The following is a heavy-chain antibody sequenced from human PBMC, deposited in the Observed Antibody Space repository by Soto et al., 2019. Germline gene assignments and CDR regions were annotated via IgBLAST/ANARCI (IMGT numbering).Heavy chain of an antibody. CDR3: ARDCLIYCSGGSLDAFDI. CDR1: GGSISSYY. Sequence: SETLSLTCTVSGGSISSYYWSWIRQPPGKGLEWIGYIYYSGSTNYNPSLKSRVAISVDTSKNQFSLKLSSVTAADTAVYYCARDCLIYCSGGSLDAFDIWGQGTMVTVSS. D-gene: IGHD2-15*01. J-gene: IGHJ3*02. CDR2: IYYSGST. V-gene: IGHV4-59*01.